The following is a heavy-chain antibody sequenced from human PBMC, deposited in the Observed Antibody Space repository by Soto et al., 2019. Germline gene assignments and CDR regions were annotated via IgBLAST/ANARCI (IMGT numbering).Heavy chain of an antibody. D-gene: IGHD3-10*01. CDR2: IYSGGST. CDR3: ARDSTMVRGALDAFDI. Sequence: GGSLRLSCAASGFTFTNSWMNWVRQTPGKGLEWVSVIYSGGSTYYADSVKGRFTISRDNSKNTLYLQMNSLRAEDTAVYYCARDSTMVRGALDAFDIWGQGTMVTVSS. V-gene: IGHV3-66*01. J-gene: IGHJ3*02. CDR1: GFTFTNSW.